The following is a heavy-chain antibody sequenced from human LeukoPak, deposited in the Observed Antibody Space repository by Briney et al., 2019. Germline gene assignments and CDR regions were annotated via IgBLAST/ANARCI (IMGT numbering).Heavy chain of an antibody. CDR1: GYTFSTYS. V-gene: IGHV3-21*04. J-gene: IGHJ4*02. Sequence: GGSLRLSCAASGYTFSTYSMNWVRQAPGKGLEWVSSISSSSSFIYYADSVKGRFTISRDSYKNTLYLQMNSLRAEDTAVYYCAKGKNAYGSSSNDYWGQGSLVTVSS. D-gene: IGHD6-13*01. CDR3: AKGKNAYGSSSNDY. CDR2: ISSSSSFI.